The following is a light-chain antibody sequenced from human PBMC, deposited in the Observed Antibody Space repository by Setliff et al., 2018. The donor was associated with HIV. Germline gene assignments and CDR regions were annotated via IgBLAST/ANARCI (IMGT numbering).Light chain of an antibody. CDR1: SSDVGAYNA. CDR2: DVR. Sequence: SVSGSRGQSITISCIGTSSDVGAYNAVSWYQQHPGKAPKLIIYDVRNRPSGVSNRFSGSKSGNTASLTISGLQAEDEADYYCSSYAITNTLPFGSGTKVTVL. J-gene: IGLJ1*01. CDR3: SSYAITNTLP. V-gene: IGLV2-14*03.